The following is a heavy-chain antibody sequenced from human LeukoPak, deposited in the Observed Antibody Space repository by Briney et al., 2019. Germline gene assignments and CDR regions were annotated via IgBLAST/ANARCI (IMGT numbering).Heavy chain of an antibody. CDR3: ARDLLGDYGTFDI. CDR1: GGSITTHY. D-gene: IGHD4-17*01. V-gene: IGHV4-4*07. CDR2: VYNTGST. Sequence: SETLSLTCTVSGGSITTHYWSWIRQPAGREVEWIGRVYNTGSTKYNPSLESRVTMSVDTSSNRFSLRLRSVTAADAAVYYCARDLLGDYGTFDIWGQGAMVTVSS. J-gene: IGHJ3*02.